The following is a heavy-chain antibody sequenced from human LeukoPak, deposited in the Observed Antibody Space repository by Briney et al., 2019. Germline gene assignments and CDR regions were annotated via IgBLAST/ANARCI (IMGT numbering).Heavy chain of an antibody. V-gene: IGHV3-23*01. CDR2: ISGSGGST. D-gene: IGHD3-3*01. Sequence: QNGGSLRLSCAASGFTFSSYAMSWVRQAPGEGLEWVSAISGSGGSTYYADSVKGRFTISRDNSKNTLYLQMNSLRAEDTAVYYCAKDRTLDEFWSGYSYFDYWGQGTLVTVSS. CDR3: AKDRTLDEFWSGYSYFDY. J-gene: IGHJ4*02. CDR1: GFTFSSYA.